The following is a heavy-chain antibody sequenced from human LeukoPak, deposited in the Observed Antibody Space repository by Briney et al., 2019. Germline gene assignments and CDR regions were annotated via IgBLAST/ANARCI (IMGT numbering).Heavy chain of an antibody. CDR1: GFTFSTYA. Sequence: GRSLRLSCAASGFTFSTYAMHWVRQAPGKGLEWVALISYDGSNKYYADSVKGRFTVSRDNSKDTLYLQLNSLRAEDTAVYYCARDHYSYSSAYYSPFDYLGPGTLVTVSS. V-gene: IGHV3-30-3*01. CDR2: ISYDGSNK. CDR3: ARDHYSYSSAYYSPFDY. J-gene: IGHJ4*01. D-gene: IGHD3-22*01.